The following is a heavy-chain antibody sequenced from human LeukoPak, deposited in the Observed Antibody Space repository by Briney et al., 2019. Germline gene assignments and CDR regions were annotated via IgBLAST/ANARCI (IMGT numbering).Heavy chain of an antibody. J-gene: IGHJ4*02. Sequence: GGSLRLSCAASGFTFSSYSMNWVRQAPGKGLEWVSSISSSSSYIYYADSVKGRFTISRDNAKNSLYLQMNSLRAEDTAVYYCARLRGGGGPVSRYWGQGTLVTASS. CDR1: GFTFSSYS. D-gene: IGHD2-15*01. CDR3: ARLRGGGGPVSRY. V-gene: IGHV3-21*01. CDR2: ISSSSSYI.